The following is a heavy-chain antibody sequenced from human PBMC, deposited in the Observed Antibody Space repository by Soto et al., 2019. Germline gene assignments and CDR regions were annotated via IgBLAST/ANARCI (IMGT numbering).Heavy chain of an antibody. V-gene: IGHV3-7*01. CDR1: GFTFSSYW. D-gene: IGHD6-19*01. CDR2: IKQDGSEK. Sequence: GSLRLSCAASGFTFSSYWMSWVRQAPGKGLEWVANIKQDGSEKYYVDSVKGRFTISRDNAKSSLYLQMNSLRAEDTAVYYCARFSSGWYADRGRGAFDIWGQGTMVTVSS. CDR3: ARFSSGWYADRGRGAFDI. J-gene: IGHJ3*02.